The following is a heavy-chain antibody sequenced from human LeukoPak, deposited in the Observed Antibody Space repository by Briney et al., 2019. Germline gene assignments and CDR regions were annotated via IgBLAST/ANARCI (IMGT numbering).Heavy chain of an antibody. Sequence: GRSLRLSCAAAGFTFSSYAMSWVRQAPGKGLDWVSTISGNGGNTYYADSVKGRFTISRDNSKNTLYLQINTLRAEDMAVYYCAKVVISWGPTSQDYWGQGTLVTVSS. CDR2: ISGNGGNT. V-gene: IGHV3-23*01. CDR3: AKVVISWGPTSQDY. D-gene: IGHD6-13*01. J-gene: IGHJ4*02. CDR1: GFTFSSYA.